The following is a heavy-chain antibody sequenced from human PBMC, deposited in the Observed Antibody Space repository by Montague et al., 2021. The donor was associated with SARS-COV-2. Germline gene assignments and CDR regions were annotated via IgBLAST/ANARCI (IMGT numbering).Heavy chain of an antibody. CDR2: ITYSGST. Sequence: SETLSLTCTVSADSISTSSCSWTWHPQPPGKDLDCIGYITYSGSTYFYPSLQVRLTMSAATSKNPPYLKLSSVTAADTYVYDCARLWDFYSSGSYKNRGFDPWGQGTPVTVSS. CDR1: ADSISTSSCS. V-gene: IGHV4-39*02. J-gene: IGHJ5*02. D-gene: IGHD5-18*01. CDR3: ARLWDFYSSGSYKNRGFDP.